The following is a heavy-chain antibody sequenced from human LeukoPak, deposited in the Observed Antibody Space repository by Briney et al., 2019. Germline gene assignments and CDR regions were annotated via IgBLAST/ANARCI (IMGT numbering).Heavy chain of an antibody. V-gene: IGHV4-59*01. CDR2: IYYSGST. Sequence: SETLSLTCTVSGGSISSYYWSWIRQPPGRGLEWIGYIYYSGSTNYNPSLKSRVTISVDTSKNQFSLKLSSVTAADTAVYYCARDKRVFGMDVWGQGTTVTVSS. CDR3: ARDKRVFGMDV. CDR1: GGSISSYY. D-gene: IGHD2-8*01. J-gene: IGHJ6*02.